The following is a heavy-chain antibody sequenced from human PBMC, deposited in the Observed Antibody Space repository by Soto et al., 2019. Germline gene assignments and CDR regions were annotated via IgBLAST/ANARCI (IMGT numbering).Heavy chain of an antibody. Sequence: ASVKVSCKASGYTFSSYGISWVRQAPGQGLEWMGWISAYNGNTNYAQKLQGRVTMTTDTSTSTAYMELRSLRSDDTAVYYCARITGTTVYYGKDVWGQGTTVTVSS. D-gene: IGHD1-7*01. J-gene: IGHJ6*02. V-gene: IGHV1-18*01. CDR2: ISAYNGNT. CDR3: ARITGTTVYYGKDV. CDR1: GYTFSSYG.